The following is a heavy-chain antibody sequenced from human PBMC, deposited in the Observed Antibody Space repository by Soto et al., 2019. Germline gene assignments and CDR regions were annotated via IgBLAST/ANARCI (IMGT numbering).Heavy chain of an antibody. CDR3: VRQGIGVLHGLVDV. J-gene: IGHJ6*02. D-gene: IGHD3-10*01. Sequence: QVQLQESGPGLVKPSETLSLTCTVSGDSISSYNLAWIRQPPGKGLEWIGYFRSGGGTSYNPSLRSRVAISADTSTRQFSLRLSSVTAADTAVYYCVRQGIGVLHGLVDVWGQGTTVTVSS. V-gene: IGHV4-4*09. CDR1: GDSISSYN. CDR2: FRSGGGT.